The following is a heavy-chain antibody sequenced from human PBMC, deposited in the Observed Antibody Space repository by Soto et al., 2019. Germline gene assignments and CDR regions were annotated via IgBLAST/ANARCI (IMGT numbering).Heavy chain of an antibody. V-gene: IGHV4-39*01. CDR1: CVSIGSSTYS. D-gene: IGHD3-22*01. CDR2: IYYGGSP. Sequence: SETLSLTCTVPCVSIGSSTYSWAWIRQPPGQGLEWIGNIYYGGSPYYNPSLKSRVTVSVDTSKNQFSLKLSSVTAADTAVYYCARAFQDYYDSSGYYYVDAFDIWGQGTMVT. CDR3: ARAFQDYYDSSGYYYVDAFDI. J-gene: IGHJ3*02.